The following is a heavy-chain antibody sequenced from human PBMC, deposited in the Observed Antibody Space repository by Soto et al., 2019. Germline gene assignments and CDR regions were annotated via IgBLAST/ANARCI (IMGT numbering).Heavy chain of an antibody. J-gene: IGHJ6*02. CDR3: ARRMTTVTEDYYYYYGMDV. V-gene: IGHV5-10-1*01. D-gene: IGHD4-17*01. CDR2: IDPSDSYT. CDR1: GYSFTSYW. Sequence: PGESLKISCKGSGYSFTSYWISWVRQMPGKGLEWMGRIDPSDSYTNYSPSFQGHVTISADKSISTAYLQWSSLKASDTAMYYCARRMTTVTEDYYYYYGMDVWGQGTTVTVSS.